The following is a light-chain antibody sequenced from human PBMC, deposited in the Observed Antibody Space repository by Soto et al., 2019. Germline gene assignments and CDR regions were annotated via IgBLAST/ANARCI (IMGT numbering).Light chain of an antibody. CDR3: GSYTSRITPYV. Sequence: QSVLTQPASVSGSPGQSITISCTGTSSDVGGYNPVSWYQQHPGKVPKLMIYEVSNRPSGVSNRFSGSKSGNTASLTISGLQAEDEADYYCGSYTSRITPYVFGTGTKVTVL. CDR1: SSDVGGYNP. V-gene: IGLV2-14*01. CDR2: EVS. J-gene: IGLJ1*01.